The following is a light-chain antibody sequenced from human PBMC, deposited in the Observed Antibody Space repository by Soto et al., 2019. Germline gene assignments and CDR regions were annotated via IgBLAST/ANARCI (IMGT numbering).Light chain of an antibody. CDR2: AAS. CDR3: QQSYSGPPT. J-gene: IGKJ1*01. V-gene: IGKV1-39*01. CDR1: QTVTKY. Sequence: DVQMTQSPSSLSASVGDRVTITCRTSQTVTKYLNWYQQKPGKAPKLLIYAASSLQSGVPSRFSGSGSGTDFSLTISSLQPGDFATYYCQQSYSGPPTFGPGTKVEIK.